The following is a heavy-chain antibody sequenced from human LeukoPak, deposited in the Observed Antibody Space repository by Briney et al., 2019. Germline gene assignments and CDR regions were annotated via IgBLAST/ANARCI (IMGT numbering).Heavy chain of an antibody. CDR1: GDSISSYY. J-gene: IGHJ6*02. V-gene: IGHV4-4*07. CDR3: ARDLWFGDFYYYGMDV. D-gene: IGHD3-10*01. CDR2: IYTSGST. Sequence: PSETLSLTCTVSGDSISSYYWSWIRQPAGKGLEWIGRIYTSGSTNYNPSLKSRVTMSVDTSKNQFSLKLSSVTAADTAVYYCARDLWFGDFYYYGMDVWGQGTTVTVSS.